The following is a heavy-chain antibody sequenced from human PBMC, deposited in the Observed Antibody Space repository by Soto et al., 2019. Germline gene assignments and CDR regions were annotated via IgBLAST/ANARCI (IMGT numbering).Heavy chain of an antibody. Sequence: QVHLQESGPGLVKPSGTLSLTCTVSGGSISSRNWWSWLRQSPTKGLEWIGEIYQSGSTNYNPSPESRVTISVIKSKIQFSLELTSLTAADTAVYYCAKDRLWGSSDRGAPDDYEVWGQGTMVTVS. CDR3: AKDRLWGSSDRGAPDDYEV. CDR1: GGSISSRNW. CDR2: IYQSGST. J-gene: IGHJ3*01. V-gene: IGHV4-4*02. D-gene: IGHD6-6*01.